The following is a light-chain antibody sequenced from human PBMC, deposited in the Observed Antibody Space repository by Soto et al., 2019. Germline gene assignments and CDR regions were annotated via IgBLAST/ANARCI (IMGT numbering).Light chain of an antibody. V-gene: IGKV3-20*01. CDR2: GAS. Sequence: IVLTQSPGTLSLSPGERATLSCRASQSVSSSYLAWYQQKPGQAPRLLIYGASSRATGIPDRFSGSGSGTDFTLTISRLEPEDFAVYYCQQYGSSPFTFGGGTKV. J-gene: IGKJ4*01. CDR1: QSVSSSY. CDR3: QQYGSSPFT.